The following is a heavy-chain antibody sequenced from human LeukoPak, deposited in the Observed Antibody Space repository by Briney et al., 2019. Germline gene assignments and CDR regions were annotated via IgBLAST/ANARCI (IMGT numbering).Heavy chain of an antibody. CDR3: ASESSSGY. J-gene: IGHJ4*02. D-gene: IGHD6-13*01. CDR2: IRYDGSNK. Sequence: PGGSLRLSCAASRFTFSSYGMHWVRQAPGKGLEWVAFIRYDGSNKYYADSVKGRFTISRDNSKNTLYLQMNSLGAEDTAVYYCASESSSGYWGQGTLVTVSS. V-gene: IGHV3-30*02. CDR1: RFTFSSYG.